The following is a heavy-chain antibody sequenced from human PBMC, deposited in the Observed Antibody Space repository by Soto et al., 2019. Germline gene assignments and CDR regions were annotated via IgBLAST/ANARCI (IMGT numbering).Heavy chain of an antibody. D-gene: IGHD3-22*01. CDR2: IYYSGST. CDR3: ARAPKGYYYDSSGYPSD. V-gene: IGHV4-61*01. Sequence: SETLSLTCTVSGGSVSSGSYYLSLIRPPPGKGLEWIGYIYYSGSTNYNPSLKSRGTISVDTSKNQFSLKLSSVTAADTAVYYCARAPKGYYYDSSGYPSDWGQGTMVTVSS. J-gene: IGHJ3*01. CDR1: GGSVSSGSYY.